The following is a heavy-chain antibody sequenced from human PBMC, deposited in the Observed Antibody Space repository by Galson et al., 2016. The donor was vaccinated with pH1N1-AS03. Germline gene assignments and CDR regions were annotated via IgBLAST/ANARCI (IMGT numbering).Heavy chain of an antibody. V-gene: IGHV1-8*01. J-gene: IGHJ5*01. CDR1: GYSFTNFD. CDR3: ARVMANNWFDS. D-gene: IGHD5-24*01. CDR2: MNPNSGEA. Sequence: SVKVSCKASGYSFTNFDIKWVRQATGQGLEWMGWMNPNSGEAGYAQKFQGRDTLTRDTSITTAYMELSSLRSDDTAVYYCARVMANNWFDSWGQGTLATVSS.